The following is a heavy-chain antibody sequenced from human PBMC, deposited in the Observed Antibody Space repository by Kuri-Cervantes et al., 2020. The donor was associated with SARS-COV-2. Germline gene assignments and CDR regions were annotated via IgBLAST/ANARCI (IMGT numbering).Heavy chain of an antibody. Sequence: SVKVSCKIRGSELGMNWVRQAPGRGLEWMGGIIPIFGTANYAQKFQGRVTITADESTSTAYMELSSLRSEDTAVYYCARDPTGGSPGLYWGQGTLVTVSS. D-gene: IGHD4-17*01. V-gene: IGHV1-69*13. CDR3: ARDPTGGSPGLY. CDR2: IIPIFGTA. CDR1: GSELG. J-gene: IGHJ4*02.